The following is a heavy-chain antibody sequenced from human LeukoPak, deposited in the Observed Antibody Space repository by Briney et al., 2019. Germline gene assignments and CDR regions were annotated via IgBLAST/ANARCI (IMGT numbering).Heavy chain of an antibody. CDR1: GFTFTTYG. V-gene: IGHV3-30*02. J-gene: IGHJ5*02. CDR2: IRYDGRNK. CDR3: AKWADMTTNWFDP. D-gene: IGHD1-14*01. Sequence: GGSLRLSCAASGFTFTTYGMHWVRQAPGKGLEWVAFIRYDGRNKYYVDSVKGRFTISRDNSKNTLYLQMNSLRAEDTAVYYCAKWADMTTNWFDPWGEGTLVTVSP.